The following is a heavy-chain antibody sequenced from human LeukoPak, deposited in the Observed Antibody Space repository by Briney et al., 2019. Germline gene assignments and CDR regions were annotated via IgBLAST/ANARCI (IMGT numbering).Heavy chain of an antibody. Sequence: GESLKISCKGSGYSFTSYWIGWVRQMPGKGLEWMGIIYPGDSDTRYSPSFQGQVTISADKSISTAYLQWSSLKASDTAMYYCARQMEVEWLVASAFDIWGQGTMVTVSS. D-gene: IGHD6-19*01. CDR2: IYPGDSDT. J-gene: IGHJ3*02. CDR1: GYSFTSYW. V-gene: IGHV5-51*01. CDR3: ARQMEVEWLVASAFDI.